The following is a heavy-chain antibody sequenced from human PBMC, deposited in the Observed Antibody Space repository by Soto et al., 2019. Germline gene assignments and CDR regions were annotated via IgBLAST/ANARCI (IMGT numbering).Heavy chain of an antibody. J-gene: IGHJ6*02. CDR1: GFTFSTYD. CDR3: ASQDGYGSVSYYYYYGMDV. V-gene: IGHV3-48*02. CDR2: ISGGDSTI. Sequence: GGSLRLSCAASGFTFSTYDMNWVRQAPWKGLEWVSYISGGDSTIFYADSVKGRFTVSRDNAKNTLYLQMDSLRDEDTAVYYCASQDGYGSVSYYYYYGMDVWGQGTTVTVSS. D-gene: IGHD1-1*01.